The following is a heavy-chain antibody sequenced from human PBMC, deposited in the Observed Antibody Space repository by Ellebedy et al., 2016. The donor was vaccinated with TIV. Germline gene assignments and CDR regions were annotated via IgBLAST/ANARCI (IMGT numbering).Heavy chain of an antibody. CDR1: GGSVSSGSYY. CDR3: ARGGRYFYDSSGYYYHY. V-gene: IGHV4-61*01. Sequence: SETLSLTCTVSGGSVSSGSYYWSWIRQPPGRGLEWIGYIYYSGSTNYNPSLKSRVTISVDTSKNQFSLKLSSVTAADTAVYYCARGGRYFYDSSGYYYHYWGQGTLVTVSS. D-gene: IGHD3-22*01. CDR2: IYYSGST. J-gene: IGHJ4*02.